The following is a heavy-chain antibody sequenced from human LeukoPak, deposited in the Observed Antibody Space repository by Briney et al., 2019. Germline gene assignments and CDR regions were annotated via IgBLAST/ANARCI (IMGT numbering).Heavy chain of an antibody. J-gene: IGHJ4*02. CDR3: MTYYDSSASRVDY. CDR1: GSPFNGSH. V-gene: IGHV3-73*01. Sequence: GGSLRLSCAVSGSPFNGSHMHWIRQASGKGLEWVSRIKNAANNYATEYTASVKGRFIMSRDDSKNTAYLQMNSLKTEDTAVYYCMTYYDSSASRVDYWGQGTLVTVSS. CDR2: IKNAANNYAT. D-gene: IGHD3-22*01.